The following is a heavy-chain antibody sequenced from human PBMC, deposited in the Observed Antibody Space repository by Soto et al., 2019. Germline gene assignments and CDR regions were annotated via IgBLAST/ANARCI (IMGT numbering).Heavy chain of an antibody. CDR3: AKDRLAGGFDY. V-gene: IGHV3-23*01. CDR1: GFTFSNYA. CDR2: VSATAGTT. D-gene: IGHD3-16*01. Sequence: GGSLGLSCAASGFTFSNYAMSWVRQAPGKGLEWVSLVSATAGTTYYTDSLKGRFTISRDNSRNTVYLQMNSLRADDTAVYYCAKDRLAGGFDYWGQGTLVTVSS. J-gene: IGHJ4*02.